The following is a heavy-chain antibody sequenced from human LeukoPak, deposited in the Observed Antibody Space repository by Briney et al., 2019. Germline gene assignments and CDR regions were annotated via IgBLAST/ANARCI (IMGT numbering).Heavy chain of an antibody. V-gene: IGHV3-23*01. D-gene: IGHD3-10*01. J-gene: IGHJ4*02. Sequence: GGSLRLSCAASGFTFSSYAMSWVRQAPGKGLEWVSAISGSGGSTYYADSVKGRFTISRDNSKNTLYLQMNCLRAEDTAVYYCAKPPSYYYGSGSYYLYWGQGTLVTVSS. CDR1: GFTFSSYA. CDR2: ISGSGGST. CDR3: AKPPSYYYGSGSYYLY.